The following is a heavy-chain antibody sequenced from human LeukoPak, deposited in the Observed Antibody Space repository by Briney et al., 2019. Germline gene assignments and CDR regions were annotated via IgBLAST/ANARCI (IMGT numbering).Heavy chain of an antibody. CDR2: IKQDGSEK. D-gene: IGHD6-13*01. J-gene: IGHJ4*02. CDR1: GFTFSSYW. Sequence: PGGSLRLSCAASGFTFSSYWMSWVRQAPGKGLEWVANIKQDGSEKYYVDSVKGRFTISRDNAKNSLYLQMNSLRAEDTAVYYCAKDPTGIAAAGMGYWGQGTLVTVSS. V-gene: IGHV3-7*03. CDR3: AKDPTGIAAAGMGY.